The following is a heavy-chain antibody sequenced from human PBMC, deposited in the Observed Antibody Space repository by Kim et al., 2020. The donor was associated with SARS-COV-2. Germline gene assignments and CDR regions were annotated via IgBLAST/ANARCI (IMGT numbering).Heavy chain of an antibody. V-gene: IGHV3-11*06. CDR3: ARDGNSSSFEGGMDV. CDR2: ISSSSSYT. Sequence: GGSLRLSCAASGFTFSDYYMSWIRQAPGKGLEWVSYISSSSSYTNYADSVKGRFTISRDNAKNSLYLQMNSLRAEDTAVYYCARDGNSSSFEGGMDVWGQGTTVTVSS. CDR1: GFTFSDYY. J-gene: IGHJ6*02. D-gene: IGHD6-13*01.